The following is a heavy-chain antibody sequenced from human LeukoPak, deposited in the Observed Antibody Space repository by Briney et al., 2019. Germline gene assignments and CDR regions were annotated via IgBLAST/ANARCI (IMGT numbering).Heavy chain of an antibody. CDR3: ARDPGIAARREFDY. Sequence: PPETLSLTCTVSGGCISSSSYYWGWIRQPPGKGLEWIGSNYYSGSTYYNPSLKSRVTISVDTSKNQFSLKLSSVTAADTAVYYCARDPGIAARREFDYWGQGTLVTVSS. CDR2: NYYSGST. D-gene: IGHD6-13*01. J-gene: IGHJ4*02. V-gene: IGHV4-39*07. CDR1: GGCISSSSYY.